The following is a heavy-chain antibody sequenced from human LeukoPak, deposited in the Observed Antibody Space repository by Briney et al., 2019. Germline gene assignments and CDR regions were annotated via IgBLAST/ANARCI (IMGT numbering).Heavy chain of an antibody. D-gene: IGHD1-26*01. J-gene: IGHJ4*02. CDR1: GVSTNTYY. CDR3: AAGPWELDF. CDR2: IYNGGNI. V-gene: IGHV4-4*09. Sequence: SETLSLTCTVSGVSTNTYYASWIRQAPGKGLEFIGFIYNGGNINYNPSLKSRATISVDTSNNQFSLRLTSVTAADTAMYYCAAGPWELDFWGQGTLVTVSS.